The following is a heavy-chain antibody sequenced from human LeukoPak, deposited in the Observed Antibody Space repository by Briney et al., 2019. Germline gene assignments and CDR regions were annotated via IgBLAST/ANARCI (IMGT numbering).Heavy chain of an antibody. D-gene: IGHD3-16*01. CDR1: GFTFDDYA. CDR2: ISWNSGSI. V-gene: IGHV3-9*01. Sequence: GGSLRLSCAASGFTFDDYAMHWVRQAPGKGLEWVSGISWNSGSIGYADSVKGRFTISRDNAKNSLYLQMNSLRAEDTALYYCAKDISPLMMGLDYWGQGTLVTVSS. J-gene: IGHJ4*02. CDR3: AKDISPLMMGLDY.